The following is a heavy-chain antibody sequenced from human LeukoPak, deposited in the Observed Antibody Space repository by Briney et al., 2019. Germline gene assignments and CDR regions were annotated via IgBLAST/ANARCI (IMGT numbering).Heavy chain of an antibody. CDR2: INHSGST. CDR3: ARGQEYSYGYRAYYFDY. D-gene: IGHD5-18*01. CDR1: GGSFSGYY. V-gene: IGHV4-34*01. J-gene: IGHJ4*02. Sequence: PSETLSLTCAVYGGSFSGYYWSWIRQPPGKGLEWIGEINHSGSTNYNPSLKSRVTISVDTSKNQFSLKLSSVTAADTAVYYCARGQEYSYGYRAYYFDYWGQGTLVTVSS.